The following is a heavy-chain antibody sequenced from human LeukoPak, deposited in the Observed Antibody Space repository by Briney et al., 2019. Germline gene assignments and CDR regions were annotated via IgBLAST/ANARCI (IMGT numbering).Heavy chain of an antibody. J-gene: IGHJ4*02. CDR3: ARQVVAVAGTGYFDY. Sequence: PSETLSLTCTVSGTSISGYYWSWIRQPAGKGPEWIGRIYSSGSTNYTPSLKSRVTMSVDTSNNQFSLKLNSVTAADTAVYFCARQVVAVAGTGYFDYWGQGTLVTVSS. V-gene: IGHV4-4*07. CDR1: GTSISGYY. CDR2: IYSSGST. D-gene: IGHD6-19*01.